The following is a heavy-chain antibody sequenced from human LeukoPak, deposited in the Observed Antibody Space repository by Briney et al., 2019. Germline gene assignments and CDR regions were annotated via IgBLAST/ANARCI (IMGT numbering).Heavy chain of an antibody. Sequence: SVKVSCEASGYTFTSYYMHWVRQAPGQGLEWMGGIIPIFGTANYAQKFQGRVTITADKSTSTAYMELSSLRSEDTAAYYCATTSRYSGSLYYFDYWGQGTLVTVSS. CDR3: ATTSRYSGSLYYFDY. V-gene: IGHV1-69*06. CDR1: GYTFTSYY. D-gene: IGHD1-26*01. J-gene: IGHJ4*02. CDR2: IIPIFGTA.